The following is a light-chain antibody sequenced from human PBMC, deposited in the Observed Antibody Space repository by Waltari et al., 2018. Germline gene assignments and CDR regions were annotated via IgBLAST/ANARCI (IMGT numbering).Light chain of an antibody. V-gene: IGLV3-19*01. J-gene: IGLJ2*01. Sequence: SSELTQDPTVSVAMGQTVRITCQGDSLRSYYASWYQQRPGQAPTLVIFDKNDRPSGVPDLFSGTNSDNTAVLTITGAQAEDEASYYCHSRDASGVGGSFGGGTKLTVL. CDR1: SLRSYY. CDR3: HSRDASGVGGS. CDR2: DKN.